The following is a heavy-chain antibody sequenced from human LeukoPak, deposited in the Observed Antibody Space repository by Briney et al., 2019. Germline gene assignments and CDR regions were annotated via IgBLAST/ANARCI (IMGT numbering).Heavy chain of an antibody. CDR1: GGSISSSSYY. D-gene: IGHD3-22*01. J-gene: IGHJ4*02. CDR3: ASPYYYDSSDLGRFDY. V-gene: IGHV4-39*01. Sequence: SETLSLTCTVSGGSISSSSYYWGRIRQPPGKGLEWIGSIYYSGSTYYNPSLKSRVTISVDTSKNQFSLKLSSVTAADTAVYYCASPYYYDSSDLGRFDYWGQGTLVTVSS. CDR2: IYYSGST.